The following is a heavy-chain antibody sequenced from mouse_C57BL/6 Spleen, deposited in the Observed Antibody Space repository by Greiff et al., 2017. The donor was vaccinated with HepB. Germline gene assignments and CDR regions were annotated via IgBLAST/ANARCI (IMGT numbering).Heavy chain of an antibody. J-gene: IGHJ3*01. V-gene: IGHV1-81*01. Sequence: QVQLQQSGAELARPGASVKLSCKASGYTFTSYGISWVKQSTGQGLEWIGEIYPRSGNTYYNEKFKGKATLTADKSSSTAYMELRSLTSEDSAVYFCARLGDDGYYPSWFAYWGQGTLVTVSA. CDR2: IYPRSGNT. D-gene: IGHD2-3*01. CDR1: GYTFTSYG. CDR3: ARLGDDGYYPSWFAY.